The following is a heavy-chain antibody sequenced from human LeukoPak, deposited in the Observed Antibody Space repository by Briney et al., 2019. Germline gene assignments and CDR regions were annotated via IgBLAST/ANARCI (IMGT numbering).Heavy chain of an antibody. V-gene: IGHV4-61*02. CDR3: ARDRRDGYNLYYFDL. CDR2: IYTSGST. CDR1: GGSIYSGSYY. Sequence: SQTLSLTCTVSGGSIYSGSYYWSWIRQPAGKGLEWIGRIYTSGSTNYNPSLKSRVTISVDTSKNQFSLTLSSVTAADTAVYYCARDRRDGYNLYYFDLWGQGTLVTVSS. D-gene: IGHD5-24*01. J-gene: IGHJ4*02.